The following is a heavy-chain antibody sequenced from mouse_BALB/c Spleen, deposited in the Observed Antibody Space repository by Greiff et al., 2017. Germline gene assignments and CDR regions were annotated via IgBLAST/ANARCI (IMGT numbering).Heavy chain of an antibody. D-gene: IGHD4-1*02. Sequence: QVQLQQSGAELVRPGASVKLSCKASGYTFTSYWINWVKQRPGQGLEWIGNIYPSDSYTNYNQKFKDKATLTVDKSSSTAYMQLSSPTSEDSAVYYCTRTPTGGYAMDYWGQGTSVTVSS. V-gene: IGHV1-69*02. CDR2: IYPSDSYT. J-gene: IGHJ4*01. CDR1: GYTFTSYW. CDR3: TRTPTGGYAMDY.